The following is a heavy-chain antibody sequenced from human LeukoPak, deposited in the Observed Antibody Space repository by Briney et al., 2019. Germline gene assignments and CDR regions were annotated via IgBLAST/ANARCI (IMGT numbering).Heavy chain of an antibody. Sequence: GGSLRLSCAASGFTFSAYYVSWIRQAPGKGLEWASYISASGYAMYYADSVRGRFTISRDNAQNSLYLQMNSLRAEDTAVYYCARVGLPAAGRGYWYFDLWGRGTLVTVSS. V-gene: IGHV3-11*01. J-gene: IGHJ2*01. CDR2: ISASGYAM. CDR1: GFTFSAYY. CDR3: ARVGLPAAGRGYWYFDL. D-gene: IGHD6-13*01.